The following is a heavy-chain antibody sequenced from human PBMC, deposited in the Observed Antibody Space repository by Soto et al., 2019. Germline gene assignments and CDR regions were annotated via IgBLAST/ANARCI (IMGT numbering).Heavy chain of an antibody. CDR2: IYYSGIS. CDR3: ARNGYTYGMDV. D-gene: IGHD5-18*01. J-gene: IGHJ6*02. V-gene: IGHV4-31*03. Sequence: SETLSLTCTVSGGSTSSGGFYWSWIRQHPGKGLEWIGYIYYSGISYYNPSLKSRVPISLDTSRNQFSMTLNSVTAADTAVYYCARNGYTYGMDVWGQGATVTVSS. CDR1: GGSTSSGGFY.